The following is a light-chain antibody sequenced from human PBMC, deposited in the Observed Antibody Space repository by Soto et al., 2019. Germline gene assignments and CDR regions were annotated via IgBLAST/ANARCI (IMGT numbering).Light chain of an antibody. Sequence: VLTQPSSVSGAPGQRVTISCTGSSXNIGAGYDVHWYQQLPGTAPKLLIYGNSNRPSGVPDRFSGSKSGTSASLAITGLQAEDEADYYCQSYESSLSGYVFGTGTKVTVL. CDR1: SXNIGAGYD. CDR3: QSYESSLSGYV. CDR2: GNS. J-gene: IGLJ1*01. V-gene: IGLV1-40*01.